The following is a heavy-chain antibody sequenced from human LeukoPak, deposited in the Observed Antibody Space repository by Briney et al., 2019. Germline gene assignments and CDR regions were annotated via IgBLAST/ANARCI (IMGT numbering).Heavy chain of an antibody. CDR1: GGSVITRSNY. CDR3: ARHDYTNEYPDAFYV. D-gene: IGHD4-11*01. V-gene: IGHV4-39*01. CDR2: IYYSGST. J-gene: IGHJ3*01. Sequence: PSETLSLTFTVSGGSVITRSNYWGWLRQPPGKGLEWIGNIYYSGSTYYNPSLKSRVTISVDTSKNQFSLKLSSVTAADTAVYYGARHDYTNEYPDAFYVWGQGTMVTVSS.